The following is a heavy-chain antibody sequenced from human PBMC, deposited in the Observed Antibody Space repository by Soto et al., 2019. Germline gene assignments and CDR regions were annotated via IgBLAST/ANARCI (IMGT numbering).Heavy chain of an antibody. V-gene: IGHV4-34*01. D-gene: IGHD2-8*01. Sequence: SETLSLTCAVCGGSFSGYYWSWIRQPPGKGLEWIGEINHSGSTNYNPSLKSRVTISVDTSKNQFSLKLSSVTAADTAVYYCARVGRRWGVGWFDPWGQGTLVTVSS. CDR2: INHSGST. J-gene: IGHJ5*02. CDR3: ARVGRRWGVGWFDP. CDR1: GGSFSGYY.